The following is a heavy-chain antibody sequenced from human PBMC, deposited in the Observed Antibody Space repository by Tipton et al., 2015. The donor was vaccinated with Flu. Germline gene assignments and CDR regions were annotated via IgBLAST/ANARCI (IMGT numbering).Heavy chain of an antibody. J-gene: IGHJ6*02. CDR2: IYPGDSDI. Sequence: EVQLAQSGSEVNKPGESLTISCKAPGYTFIKYWIGWGRQKPGEGLEWMEVIYPGDSDIRNSSSFQGQVTISADKSISTPYLQWDRLRFATTATYYGATPPANDSGENAPIAYGTDVWGQGATITVSS. CDR3: ATPPANDSGENAPIAYGTDV. D-gene: IGHD1-1*01. V-gene: IGHV5-51*01. CDR1: GYTFIKYW.